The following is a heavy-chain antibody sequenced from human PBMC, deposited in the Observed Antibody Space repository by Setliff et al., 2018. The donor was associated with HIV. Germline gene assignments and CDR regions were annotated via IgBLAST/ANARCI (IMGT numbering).Heavy chain of an antibody. CDR2: IDYSGST. CDR1: GGSISSSSSY. CDR3: ASSGYCSGGSCYSALFY. J-gene: IGHJ4*02. V-gene: IGHV4-39*07. Sequence: SETLSLTCTVSGGSISSSSSYWGWIRQPPGKGLEWIGSIDYSGSTNYNPSLKSRVTISVDKSKNQFSLKLSSVTAADTAVYYCASSGYCSGGSCYSALFYWGQGTLVTAPQ. D-gene: IGHD2-15*01.